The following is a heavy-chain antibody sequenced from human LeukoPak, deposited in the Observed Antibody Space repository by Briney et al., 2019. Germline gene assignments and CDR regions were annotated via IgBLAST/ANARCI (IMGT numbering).Heavy chain of an antibody. CDR2: VYYSGSP. CDR1: GGSISSYF. CDR3: ARVFDDYYDSSADPPLWFDP. D-gene: IGHD3-22*01. Sequence: AGTLSLTCAVSGGSISSYFWSWIRQPPGMGLEWIAYVYYSGSPNYNPSLKSRVTISVDTSKNQFSLRLRSVTAADTAVYYCARVFDDYYDSSADPPLWFDPWGQGTLVTVSS. J-gene: IGHJ5*02. V-gene: IGHV4-59*01.